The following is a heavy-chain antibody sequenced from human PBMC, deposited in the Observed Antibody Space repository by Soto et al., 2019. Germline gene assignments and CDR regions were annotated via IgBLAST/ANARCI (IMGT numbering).Heavy chain of an antibody. CDR1: GFTFDDYA. D-gene: IGHD5-18*01. J-gene: IGHJ4*02. Sequence: EVQLVESGGGLVQPGRSLRLSCAASGFTFDDYAMHWVRQAPGKGLEWVSGISWNSGIIDYADSVKGRFSISRDNAKNALYLQMNSLRAEDTALYYCAKCYSYGVLEPLGYWGQGTLVTVSS. V-gene: IGHV3-9*01. CDR2: ISWNSGII. CDR3: AKCYSYGVLEPLGY.